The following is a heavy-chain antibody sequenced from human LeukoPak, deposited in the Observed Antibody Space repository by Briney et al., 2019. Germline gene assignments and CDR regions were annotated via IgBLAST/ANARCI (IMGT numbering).Heavy chain of an antibody. CDR3: AREEDGDPYYFDY. J-gene: IGHJ4*02. V-gene: IGHV3-7*01. Sequence: GESLKISCAASGFTFSSYWISWVRQAPGKGLEWVANIKQDGSEKYYVDSVKGRFTISRDNAKNSLYLQMNSLGAEDTAVYYCAREEDGDPYYFDYWGQGTLVTVSS. CDR1: GFTFSSYW. CDR2: IKQDGSEK. D-gene: IGHD4-17*01.